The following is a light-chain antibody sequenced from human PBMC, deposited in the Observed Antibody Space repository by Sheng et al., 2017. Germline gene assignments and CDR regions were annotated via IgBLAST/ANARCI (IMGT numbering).Light chain of an antibody. CDR3: QQYYSTLPYT. CDR2: AAS. J-gene: IGKJ2*01. V-gene: IGKV1-NL1*01. Sequence: IQLTQSPSSLSASVGDRVTITCRASQGISNSLAWYQQKPGKAPKLLLYAASRLESGVPSRFSGSGSGTDYTLTISSLQPEDFATYYCQQYYSTLPYTFGQGTKLEIK. CDR1: QGISNS.